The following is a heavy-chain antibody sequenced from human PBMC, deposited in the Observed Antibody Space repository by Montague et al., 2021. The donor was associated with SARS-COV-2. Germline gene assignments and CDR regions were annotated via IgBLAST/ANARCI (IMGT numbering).Heavy chain of an antibody. D-gene: IGHD1-26*01. CDR1: GYSFTSDW. CDR2: FYPGGADT. V-gene: IGHV5-51*01. Sequence: QSGAEVKQPRESLKISCKGSGYSFTSDWIGWVLQMPGKGVEWMGXFYPGGADTSYSPSFQGQVTISADKSISTAYLQWSSLKTSDTAMYYCATLSGSYTNWGWFDPWGQGTLVTVSS. CDR3: ATLSGSYTNWGWFDP. J-gene: IGHJ5*02.